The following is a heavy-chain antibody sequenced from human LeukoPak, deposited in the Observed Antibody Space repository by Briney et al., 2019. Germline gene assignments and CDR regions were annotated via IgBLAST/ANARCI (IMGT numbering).Heavy chain of an antibody. Sequence: ASVKVSCKASGGTFSSYAISWVRQAPGQGLEWMGGIIPIFGTANYAQKFQGRVTITADKSTSTAYMELSSLRSEDTAVYYCAGTMVRGVYDYWGREPWSPSPQ. V-gene: IGHV1-69*06. J-gene: IGHJ4*02. CDR3: AGTMVRGVYDY. CDR1: GGTFSSYA. D-gene: IGHD3-10*01. CDR2: IIPIFGTA.